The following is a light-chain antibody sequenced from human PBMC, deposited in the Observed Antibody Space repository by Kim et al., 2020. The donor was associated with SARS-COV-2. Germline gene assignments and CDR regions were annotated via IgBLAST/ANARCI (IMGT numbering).Light chain of an antibody. V-gene: IGKV1-5*03. J-gene: IGKJ1*01. Sequence: DIQMTQSPSTLSASVGDRVTITCRASQSISSWLAWYQQKPGKAPKLLIYKASSLESGVPSRFSGSGSGTEFTLTISSLQPDDFATYYCQQYNRREWTFGQGTKVDIK. CDR2: KAS. CDR3: QQYNRREWT. CDR1: QSISSW.